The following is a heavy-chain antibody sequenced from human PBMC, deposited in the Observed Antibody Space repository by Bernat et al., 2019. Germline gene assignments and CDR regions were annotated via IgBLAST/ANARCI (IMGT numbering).Heavy chain of an antibody. CDR2: INSDESST. D-gene: IGHD1-26*01. V-gene: IGHV3-74*01. Sequence: EVHLVESGGGLAQPRGSLRLSCAASGFNLSNYWMHWVRQAPGKGLVWVSRINSDESSTSYADSVKGRFTISRDSAKNTLYLQMNSLRAEDTALYYCARGYSGTYRIDYWGQGTLVTISS. CDR1: GFNLSNYW. CDR3: ARGYSGTYRIDY. J-gene: IGHJ4*02.